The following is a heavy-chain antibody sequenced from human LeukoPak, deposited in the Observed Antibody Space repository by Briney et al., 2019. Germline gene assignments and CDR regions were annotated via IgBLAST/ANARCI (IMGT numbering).Heavy chain of an antibody. J-gene: IGHJ4*02. CDR1: GYTFASYG. CDR3: ARDHVIVAADSDH. CDR2: ISSDNGNT. D-gene: IGHD2-15*01. V-gene: IGHV1-18*01. Sequence: GASVKVSCKASGYTFASYGISWVRQAPGQGLEWMGWISSDNGNTNYAQKFHGRVTLTTDTSTRTAYMELRSLRSGDTAVYYCARDHVIVAADSDHWGQGTLVTVSS.